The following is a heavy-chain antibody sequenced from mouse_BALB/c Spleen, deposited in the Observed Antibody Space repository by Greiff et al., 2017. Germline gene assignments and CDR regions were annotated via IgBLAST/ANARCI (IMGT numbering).Heavy chain of an antibody. CDR2: ISSGSSTI. CDR1: GFTFSSFG. D-gene: IGHD1-1*01. Sequence: EVKLVESGGGLVQPGGSRKLSCAASGFTFSSFGMHWVRQAPEKGLEWVAYISSGSSTIYYADTVKGRFTISRDNPKNTLFLQMTSLRSEDTAMYYCARRAVTTVVANSYFDYWGQGTTLTVSS. V-gene: IGHV5-17*02. CDR3: ARRAVTTVVANSYFDY. J-gene: IGHJ2*01.